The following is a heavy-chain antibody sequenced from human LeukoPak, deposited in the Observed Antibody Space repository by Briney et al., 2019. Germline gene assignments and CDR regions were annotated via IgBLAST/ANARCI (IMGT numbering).Heavy chain of an antibody. Sequence: SSETLSLTCTLSGDSISTSSYYWGWIRPPPGKGLEWIGEINHSGSTNYNPSLKSRVTISVDTSKNQFSLKLSSVTAADTAVYYCARGKRGYSSSWYDYWGQGTLVTVSS. CDR3: ARGKRGYSSSWYDY. V-gene: IGHV4-39*07. CDR1: GDSISTSSYY. CDR2: INHSGST. D-gene: IGHD6-13*01. J-gene: IGHJ4*02.